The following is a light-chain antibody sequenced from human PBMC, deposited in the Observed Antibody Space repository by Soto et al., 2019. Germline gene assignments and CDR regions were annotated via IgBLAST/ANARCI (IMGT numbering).Light chain of an antibody. J-gene: IGLJ2*01. Sequence: QPVLTQPASVSGSPGQSITISCTGTRSDVGGYNYVSWYKQRPGKAPKLVIYDVSHRPSGVSNRFFGSKSGNTASLIISGLQAEDEADYYCFSYSTSRARIFGGGTKLTVL. V-gene: IGLV2-14*01. CDR3: FSYSTSRARI. CDR1: RSDVGGYNY. CDR2: DVS.